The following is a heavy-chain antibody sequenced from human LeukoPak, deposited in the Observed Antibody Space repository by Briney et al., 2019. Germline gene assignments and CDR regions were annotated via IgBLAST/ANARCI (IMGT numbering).Heavy chain of an antibody. J-gene: IGHJ4*02. CDR3: ARGSGSSWNGGFDY. V-gene: IGHV4-31*03. Sequence: SQTLSLTCTVSGGSISSGGYYWSWIRQHPGKGLAWIGYIYYSGSTYYNPSLKSRVTISVDTSKNQFSLKLSSVTAADTAVYYCARGSGSSWNGGFDYWGQGTLVTVSS. D-gene: IGHD6-13*01. CDR1: GGSISSGGYY. CDR2: IYYSGST.